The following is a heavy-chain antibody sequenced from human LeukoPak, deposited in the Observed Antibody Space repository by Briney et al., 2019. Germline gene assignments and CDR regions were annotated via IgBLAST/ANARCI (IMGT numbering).Heavy chain of an antibody. Sequence: GESLKISCKGSGYSFTSYWIGWVRQLPGKSLEWMGIIYPGDSDTKYSPSFQGQVTISADKSISTAYLQRSSLKASDTAVYYCASSRSRWDRYDNWGQGTLVTVSS. V-gene: IGHV5-51*01. CDR2: IYPGDSDT. D-gene: IGHD6-13*01. CDR3: ASSRSRWDRYDN. J-gene: IGHJ4*02. CDR1: GYSFTSYW.